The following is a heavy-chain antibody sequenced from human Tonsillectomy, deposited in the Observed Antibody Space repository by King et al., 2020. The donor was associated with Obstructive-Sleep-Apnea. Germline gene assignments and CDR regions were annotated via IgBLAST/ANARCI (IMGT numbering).Heavy chain of an antibody. CDR1: GYSFTSYW. D-gene: IGHD3-10*01. J-gene: IGHJ6*02. CDR2: IYPGDSDT. Sequence: QLVQSGAEVKKPGESLKISCQGSGYSFTSYWITWVRQMPGKCLEWKGIIYPGDSDTRYSPSFQGQVTISADKSISTAYLQWSSLKASDTAMYYCARQDFYYGSGSYYLYYYYGMDVWGQGTTVTVSS. V-gene: IGHV5-51*01. CDR3: ARQDFYYGSGSYYLYYYYGMDV.